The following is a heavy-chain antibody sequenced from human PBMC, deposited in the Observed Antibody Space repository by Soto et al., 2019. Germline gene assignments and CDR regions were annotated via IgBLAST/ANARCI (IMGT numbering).Heavy chain of an antibody. CDR2: IYNSGRY. D-gene: IGHD1-1*01. J-gene: IGHJ4*02. CDR1: GGFIG. CDR3: ARTLPNRQLFDS. V-gene: IGHV4-59*01. Sequence: SETLSLTCTVSGGFIGGWIGQSPDKGLEWIGYIYNSGRYNYNPSLESRLTISIDTSKNQFSLRLASVTAADTAVYYCARTLPNRQLFDSWSQGTLVTVSS.